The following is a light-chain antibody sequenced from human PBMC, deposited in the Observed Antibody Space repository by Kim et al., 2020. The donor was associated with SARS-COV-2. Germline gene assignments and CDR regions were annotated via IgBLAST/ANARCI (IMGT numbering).Light chain of an antibody. Sequence: QSLTISCTGTISDVGSYNYVSWSQQHPGKAPKLMIYAVSNRPSGVSNRFSGSKSGNTASLTISGLQAEDEADYYCSSYTRSSSNYVFGTGTKVTVL. CDR1: ISDVGSYNY. CDR2: AVS. CDR3: SSYTRSSSNYV. V-gene: IGLV2-14*03. J-gene: IGLJ1*01.